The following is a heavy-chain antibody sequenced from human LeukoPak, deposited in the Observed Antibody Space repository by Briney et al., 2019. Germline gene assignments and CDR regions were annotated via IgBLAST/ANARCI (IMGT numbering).Heavy chain of an antibody. J-gene: IGHJ6*03. V-gene: IGHV3-20*04. CDR1: GFTFDDYG. D-gene: IGHD5-24*01. CDR3: ARDGDMATIAYYYYYMDV. CDR2: INWNGGST. Sequence: GGSLRLSCAASGFTFDDYGMSWVRQAPGKGLEWVSGINWNGGSTGYADSVKGRFTISRDNAKNSLYLQMNSLRAEDTALYYCARDGDMATIAYYYYYMDVWGKGTTVTVSS.